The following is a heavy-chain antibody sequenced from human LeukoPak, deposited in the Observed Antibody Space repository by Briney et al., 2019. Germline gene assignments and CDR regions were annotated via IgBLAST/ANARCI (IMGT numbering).Heavy chain of an antibody. CDR1: GGTFSSYA. V-gene: IGHV1-69*13. Sequence: GASVKVSCKASGGTFSSYAISWVRQAPGQGLEWMGGIIPIFGTANYAQKFQGRVTITADESTSTAYMELSSLRPEDTAVYYCARGLPRIAVAGYYMDVWGKGTTVTTSS. J-gene: IGHJ6*03. D-gene: IGHD6-19*01. CDR2: IIPIFGTA. CDR3: ARGLPRIAVAGYYMDV.